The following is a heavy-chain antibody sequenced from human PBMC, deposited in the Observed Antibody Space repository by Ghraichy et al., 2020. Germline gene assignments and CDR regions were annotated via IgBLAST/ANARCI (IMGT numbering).Heavy chain of an antibody. CDR1: GFTFSSYA. J-gene: IGHJ4*02. D-gene: IGHD2-15*01. V-gene: IGHV3-23*01. CDR2: ISGSGGST. CDR3: AKGGEVVVAATPEPPLN. Sequence: GGSLRLSCAASGFTFSSYAMSWVRQAPGKGLEWVSAISGSGGSTYYADSVKGRFTISRDNSKNTLYLQMNSLRAEDTAVYYCAKGGEVVVAATPEPPLNWGQGTLVTVSS.